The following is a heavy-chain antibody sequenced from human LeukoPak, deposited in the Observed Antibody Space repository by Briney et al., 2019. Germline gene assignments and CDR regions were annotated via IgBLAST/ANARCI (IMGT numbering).Heavy chain of an antibody. V-gene: IGHV3-21*04. J-gene: IGHJ6*03. CDR2: ISSSSSYI. Sequence: GGSLRLSCAASGFTFSSYSMDWVRQAPGKGLEWVSSISSSSSYIYYADSVKGRFTISRDNSKNTLYLQMNSLRAEDTAVYYCAKDGSLYYYYYYMDVWGKGTTVTVSS. D-gene: IGHD1-26*01. CDR1: GFTFSSYS. CDR3: AKDGSLYYYYYYMDV.